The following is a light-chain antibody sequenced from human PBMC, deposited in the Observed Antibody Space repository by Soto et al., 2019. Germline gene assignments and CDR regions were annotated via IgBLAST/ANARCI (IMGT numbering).Light chain of an antibody. J-gene: IGLJ1*01. CDR3: WSYAGSRTYL. CDR2: EGT. CDR1: SSDIGSYSL. V-gene: IGLV2-23*01. Sequence: ARTHPASLSGPPGQSSVISCNGSSSDIGSYSLVSWYQQYPGKAPKVMIFEGTKRPSGVSDRFSGSKSGNTASLTISGLQTEDEADYYCWSYAGSRTYLFGTGTKVTVL.